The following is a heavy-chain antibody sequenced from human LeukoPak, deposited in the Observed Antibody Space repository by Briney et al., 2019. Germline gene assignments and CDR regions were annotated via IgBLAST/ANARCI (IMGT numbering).Heavy chain of an antibody. CDR3: ARDRQDYVWGSYRDY. J-gene: IGHJ4*02. D-gene: IGHD3-16*02. CDR2: ISSSGSTI. CDR1: GFTFSDYY. V-gene: IGHV3-11*01. Sequence: NPGGSLRLSCAASGFTFSDYYMSWIRQAPGKGLEWVSYISSSGSTIYYADSVKGRFTISRDNAKNSLYLQMNSLRAEDTAVYYCARDRQDYVWGSYRDYWGQGTLVTVSS.